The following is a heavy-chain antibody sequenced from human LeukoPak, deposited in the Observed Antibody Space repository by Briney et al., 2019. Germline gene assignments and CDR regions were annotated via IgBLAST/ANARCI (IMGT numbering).Heavy chain of an antibody. D-gene: IGHD2-21*02. Sequence: SETLSLTGTVSGGSISSYYWSWIRQPAGKELGWIGRIYTSGSTNYNPSLKSRVTMSVDTSKNQFSLKLSPVTAADTAVYYCARGGGSYCGGDCYYHYYYYMDVWGKGTTVTVSS. J-gene: IGHJ6*03. V-gene: IGHV4-4*07. CDR2: IYTSGST. CDR1: GGSISSYY. CDR3: ARGGGSYCGGDCYYHYYYYMDV.